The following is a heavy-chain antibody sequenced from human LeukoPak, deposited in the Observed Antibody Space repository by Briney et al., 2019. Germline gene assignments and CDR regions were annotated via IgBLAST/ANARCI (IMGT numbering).Heavy chain of an antibody. J-gene: IGHJ4*02. Sequence: GASVKVSCKASGYTFTSYGISWVRQAPGQGLEWMGWISAYNGNTNYAQKLQGRVTITRNTSISTAYMELSSLRSEDTAVYYCARGGFSSGYYYFDYWGQGTLVTVSS. CDR3: ARGGFSSGYYYFDY. D-gene: IGHD3-22*01. CDR2: ISAYNGNT. V-gene: IGHV1-18*01. CDR1: GYTFTSYG.